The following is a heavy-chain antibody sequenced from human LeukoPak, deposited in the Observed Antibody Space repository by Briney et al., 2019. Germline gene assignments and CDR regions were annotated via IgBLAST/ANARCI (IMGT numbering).Heavy chain of an antibody. CDR3: AKVRTSGYSHGCGSCYYFNY. CDR1: GFTFSSYA. Sequence: PGGSLRFSCAASGFTFSSYAMSWVRQAPGKGLEWVSAISGSGGSTYYADSVKGRFTISRDNSKNTLYLQMNSLRAEDTAVYYCAKVRTSGYSHGCGSCYYFNYWGQGTLVTVSS. CDR2: ISGSGGST. J-gene: IGHJ4*02. D-gene: IGHD5-18*01. V-gene: IGHV3-23*01.